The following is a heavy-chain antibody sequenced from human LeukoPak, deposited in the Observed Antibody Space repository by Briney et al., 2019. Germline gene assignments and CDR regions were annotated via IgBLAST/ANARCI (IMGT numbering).Heavy chain of an antibody. J-gene: IGHJ6*02. CDR1: GDSVSSNSAA. D-gene: IGHD6-13*01. Sequence: SQTLSLTCAISGDSVSSNSAAWNRIRQSPSRGLEWLGRTYYRSKWYNDYAVSVKSRITINPDTSKNQFSLQLNSVTPEDTAVYYCARETSIAAAGSYYYYGMDVWGQGTTVTVSS. CDR2: TYYRSKWYN. V-gene: IGHV6-1*01. CDR3: ARETSIAAAGSYYYYGMDV.